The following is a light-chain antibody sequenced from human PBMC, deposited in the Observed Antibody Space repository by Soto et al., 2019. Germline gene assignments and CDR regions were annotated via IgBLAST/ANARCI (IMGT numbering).Light chain of an antibody. V-gene: IGKV1-39*01. J-gene: IGKJ3*01. Sequence: IQMTQSPSSLSASVGDTVTITCRASQTIDRYLNWFQQKSGQAPKLLMNAASTLRSGVPSRFSASGSGTDFTLTISSLQTEDYATYYCQQSYNAPFNFGPGTTGDIK. CDR2: AAS. CDR3: QQSYNAPFN. CDR1: QTIDRY.